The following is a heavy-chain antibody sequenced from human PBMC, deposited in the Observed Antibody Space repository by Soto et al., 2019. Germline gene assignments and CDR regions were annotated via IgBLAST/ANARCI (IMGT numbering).Heavy chain of an antibody. D-gene: IGHD1-26*01. J-gene: IGHJ5*02. CDR1: GFSFSNFA. CDR2: IRGSGAES. Sequence: EVQLLQSGGDLVQPGGSLRVSCVASGFSFSNFAMSWVRQAPGKGLEWVSGIRGSGAESHYADSVRGRFTISRDNSKNTVYLEMHSLNVGDTAVYYCARSEGADGVVWFDTWRQGTLVTVSS. CDR3: ARSEGADGVVWFDT. V-gene: IGHV3-23*01.